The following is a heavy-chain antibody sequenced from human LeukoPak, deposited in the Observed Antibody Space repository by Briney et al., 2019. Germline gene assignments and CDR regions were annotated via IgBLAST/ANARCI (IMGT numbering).Heavy chain of an antibody. Sequence: PGGSLRLSCAASGFTFSSYAMHWVRQAPGKGLEWVAVISHEGSNRYHADSVKGRFTISRDNSKNMVYLQMNSLRAEDTAVYYCARTREQWQVLDYWGQGTLVTVSS. D-gene: IGHD6-19*01. V-gene: IGHV3-30*04. CDR1: GFTFSSYA. CDR2: ISHEGSNR. J-gene: IGHJ4*02. CDR3: ARTREQWQVLDY.